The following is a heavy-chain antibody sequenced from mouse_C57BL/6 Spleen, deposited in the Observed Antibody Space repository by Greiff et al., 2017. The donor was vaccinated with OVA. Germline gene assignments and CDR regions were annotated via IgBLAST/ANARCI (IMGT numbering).Heavy chain of an antibody. CDR2: ISDGGSYT. CDR3: ARDEGRGEYFDV. CDR1: GFTFSSYA. V-gene: IGHV5-4*01. D-gene: IGHD3-3*01. Sequence: EVKLVESGGGLVKPGGSLKLSCAASGFTFSSYAMSWVRQTPEKRLEWVATISDGGSYTYYPDNVKGRFTISRDNAKNNLYLQMSHLKSEDTAVYYCARDEGRGEYFDVWGTGTTVTVSS. J-gene: IGHJ1*03.